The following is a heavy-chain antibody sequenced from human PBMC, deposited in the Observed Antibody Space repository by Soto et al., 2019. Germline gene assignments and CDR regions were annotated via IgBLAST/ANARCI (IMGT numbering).Heavy chain of an antibody. CDR1: GGSVSSSSYN. D-gene: IGHD3-3*01. CDR2: VDNSGST. Sequence: PSETLSLTCTVSGGSVSSSSYNWGWIRQPPGKGLEWIGNVDNSGSTNCNPSLKSRATLSVDTSKNQFSLNLTSVTAADTAVYYCARQDVLRFLEWAAEYFNHWGQGTLVTVSS. V-gene: IGHV4-39*01. J-gene: IGHJ1*01. CDR3: ARQDVLRFLEWAAEYFNH.